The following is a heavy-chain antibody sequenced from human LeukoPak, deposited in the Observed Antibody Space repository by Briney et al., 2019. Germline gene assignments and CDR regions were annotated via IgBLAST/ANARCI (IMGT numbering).Heavy chain of an antibody. CDR3: ATTGATENWYVDG. Sequence: PSETLSLTCTAAGGSISNYNSSCLRQPPGKRLEWIGNIYYSGSTNYNPSLNSRATISVDTSKNQFSRKLSSVTAADTGVYYCATTGATENWYVDGCGKGTAVTVSS. V-gene: IGHV4-59*01. CDR1: GGSISNYN. CDR2: IYYSGST. D-gene: IGHD1-1*01. J-gene: IGHJ6*03.